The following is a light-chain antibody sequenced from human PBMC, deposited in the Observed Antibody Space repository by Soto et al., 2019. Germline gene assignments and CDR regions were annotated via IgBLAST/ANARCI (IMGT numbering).Light chain of an antibody. CDR1: SIDVGGYNY. J-gene: IGLJ2*01. CDR3: SSYTATSALV. V-gene: IGLV2-14*03. CDR2: DVS. Sequence: QSALTQPASVSGSPGQSITISCTGTSIDVGGYNYVSWYLQHPGKAPKLIIYDVSNRPSGVSNRFSGSKSGNTASLTISGLQAEDEADYYCSSYTATSALVFGGGTKVTVL.